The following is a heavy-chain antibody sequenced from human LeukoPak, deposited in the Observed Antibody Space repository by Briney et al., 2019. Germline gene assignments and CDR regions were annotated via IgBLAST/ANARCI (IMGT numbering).Heavy chain of an antibody. CDR2: SKQDGSDK. J-gene: IGHJ6*01. V-gene: IGHV3-7*01. Sequence: GGSLRLSCAASGFTFSSDWISWVSHAPGEGLEWVSYSKQDGSDKYYVDSVKGRFTTSRDNSKNTLHLQMNSLRAEDTAVYYCTRAYDSSGYYDYYYGMDVWGQGTTVTVSS. CDR3: TRAYDSSGYYDYYYGMDV. CDR1: GFTFSSDW. D-gene: IGHD3-22*01.